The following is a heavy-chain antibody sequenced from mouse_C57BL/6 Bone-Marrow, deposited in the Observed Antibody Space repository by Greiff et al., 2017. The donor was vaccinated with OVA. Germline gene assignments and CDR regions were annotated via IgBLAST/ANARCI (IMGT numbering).Heavy chain of an antibody. Sequence: QVQLQQPGAELVKPGASVKLSCKASGYTFTSYWMHWVKQRPGQGLEWIGMIHPNSGSTNYNEKFKSKATLTVDKSSSTAYMQLSSLTSEDSAVYYCARFGANSSGYVACAYWGQGTLVTVSA. V-gene: IGHV1-64*01. CDR1: GYTFTSYW. CDR2: IHPNSGST. J-gene: IGHJ3*01. D-gene: IGHD3-2*02. CDR3: ARFGANSSGYVACAY.